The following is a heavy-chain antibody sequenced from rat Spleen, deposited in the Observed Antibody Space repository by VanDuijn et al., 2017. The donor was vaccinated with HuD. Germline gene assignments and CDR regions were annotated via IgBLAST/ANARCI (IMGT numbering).Heavy chain of an antibody. D-gene: IGHD1-4*01. CDR3: IRGSLPGDNSHWFVY. V-gene: IGHV2S12*01. J-gene: IGHJ3*01. Sequence: QVQLKESGPGLVQPSQTLSLTCTVSGFSLTSDGVSWVRQPPGKGLEWIAAVSSGGNTYYDSTLKSRLSISRDTSKSQVFLKMNSLQTEENAIYFCIRGSLPGDNSHWFVYWGQGTLVTGSS. CDR2: VSSGGNT. CDR1: GFSLTSDG.